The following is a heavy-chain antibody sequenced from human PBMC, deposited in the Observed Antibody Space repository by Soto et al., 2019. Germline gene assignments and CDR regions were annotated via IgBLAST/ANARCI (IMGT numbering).Heavy chain of an antibody. CDR1: GFTFSSYS. J-gene: IGHJ4*02. V-gene: IGHV3-21*01. CDR3: ARVMGYYYDSSGPSDY. Sequence: PGGSLRLSCAASGFTFSSYSMNWVRQAPGKGLEWVSSISSSSSYIYYADSVKGRFTISRDNAKNSLYLQMNSLRAEDTAVYYCARVMGYYYDSSGPSDYWGQGTLVTGSS. CDR2: ISSSSSYI. D-gene: IGHD3-22*01.